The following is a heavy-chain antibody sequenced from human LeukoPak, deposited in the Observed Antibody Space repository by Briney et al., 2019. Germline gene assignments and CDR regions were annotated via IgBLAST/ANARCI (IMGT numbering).Heavy chain of an antibody. CDR3: VRGNVKHYHSVADEYYHYMDV. D-gene: IGHD6-19*01. CDR2: ISYSGTP. V-gene: IGHV4-34*01. Sequence: LSETVPHTCAVYGDSFSGFYWTWVRQAPGKGLEWIGEISYSGTPRYNPSLNSRITVTLDTSKKQISLNLSPVTAADTAVYYCVRGNVKHYHSVADEYYHYMDVWGKGTEVGVSS. CDR1: GDSFSGFY. J-gene: IGHJ6*03.